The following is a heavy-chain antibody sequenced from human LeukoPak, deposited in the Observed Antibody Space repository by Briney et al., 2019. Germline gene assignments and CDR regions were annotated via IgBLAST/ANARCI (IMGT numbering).Heavy chain of an antibody. J-gene: IGHJ4*02. CDR3: VRLRRNSDTSGFYYYYDF. CDR1: GYTFSSYS. Sequence: GGSLRLSCAASGYTFSSYSINWVRQAPGKGLEWVSSISVRSNYIYYADSVRGRFLISRDYARDSLYLRMNSLRAEDTAVYYCVRLRRNSDTSGFYYYYDFWGQGTLVTVSS. D-gene: IGHD3-22*01. CDR2: ISVRSNYI. V-gene: IGHV3-21*01.